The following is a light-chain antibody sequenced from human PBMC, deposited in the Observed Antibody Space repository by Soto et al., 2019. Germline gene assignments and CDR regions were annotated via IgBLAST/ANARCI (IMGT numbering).Light chain of an antibody. CDR2: KAS. Sequence: DIQMTQSPSTLSASVGDRLTITCRASQSISSWLAWYQQKPGKAPKXXSYKASSLESGVPSRFRGSGSGTEFTLTISSLQPDDFATYYCQQYNSYSSTFGQGTKVDI. CDR1: QSISSW. CDR3: QQYNSYSST. V-gene: IGKV1-5*03. J-gene: IGKJ1*01.